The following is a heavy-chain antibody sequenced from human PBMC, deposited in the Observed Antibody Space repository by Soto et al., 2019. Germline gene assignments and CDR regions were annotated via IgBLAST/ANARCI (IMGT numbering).Heavy chain of an antibody. Sequence: GGSLRLSCAASGFTFSIYWMHWVRQAPGKGLVWVSRINSDGSSTSYADSVKGRFTISRDNAKNTLYLQMNSLRAEDTAVYYCARDGYDILTGYPGDYWGQGTLVTVSS. J-gene: IGHJ4*02. V-gene: IGHV3-74*01. CDR2: INSDGSST. CDR1: GFTFSIYW. D-gene: IGHD3-9*01. CDR3: ARDGYDILTGYPGDY.